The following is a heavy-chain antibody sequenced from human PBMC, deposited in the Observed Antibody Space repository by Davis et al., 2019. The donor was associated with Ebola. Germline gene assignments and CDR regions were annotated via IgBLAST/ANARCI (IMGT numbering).Heavy chain of an antibody. Sequence: ASVKVSCKASGYTFTSYDISWVRQAPGQGLEWMGWISAYNGNTNYAQKLQDRVTMTTDRSTSTAYMELRSLRSDDTAVYYCARGDVPYYFDYWGQGTLVTVSS. D-gene: IGHD6-6*01. V-gene: IGHV1-18*01. CDR3: ARGDVPYYFDY. J-gene: IGHJ4*02. CDR2: ISAYNGNT. CDR1: GYTFTSYD.